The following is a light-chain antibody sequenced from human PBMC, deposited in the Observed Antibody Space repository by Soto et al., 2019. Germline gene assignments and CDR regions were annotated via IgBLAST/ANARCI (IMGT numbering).Light chain of an antibody. CDR1: PSVTNF. V-gene: IGKV3-11*01. CDR2: GAF. J-gene: IGKJ5*01. Sequence: PGERATLSCRASPSVTNFLAWYQQKPGQAPRLLIYGAFNRATGIPTRFSGSGSGTDFTLTISSLEPEDSAIYYCQQRNIWPPVTFGQGTRLEIK. CDR3: QQRNIWPPVT.